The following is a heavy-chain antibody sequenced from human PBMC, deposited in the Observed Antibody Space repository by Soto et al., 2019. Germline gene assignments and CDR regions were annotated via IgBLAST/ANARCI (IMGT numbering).Heavy chain of an antibody. J-gene: IGHJ6*03. V-gene: IGHV3-7*03. Sequence: GESLKISCAASGFTFSSYWMSWVRQAPGKGLEWVANIKQDGSEKYYVDSVKGRFTISRDNAKNSLYLQMNSLRAEDTAVYYCARTPYLRAYYYYYYMDVWGKGTTVTVSS. CDR3: ARTPYLRAYYYYYYMDV. D-gene: IGHD2-15*01. CDR1: GFTFSSYW. CDR2: IKQDGSEK.